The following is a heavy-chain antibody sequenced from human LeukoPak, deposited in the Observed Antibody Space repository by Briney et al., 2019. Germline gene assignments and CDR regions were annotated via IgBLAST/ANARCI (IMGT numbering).Heavy chain of an antibody. Sequence: GESLKISCKGSGYNFPTYWIGWVRQMPGKGLEWMGLIYPADSDTRYSPSFQGQVTISADKSISTAYLQWSSLKASDTAMYFCASLRDGIQLWATWGQGTLVTVSS. CDR1: GYNFPTYW. D-gene: IGHD5-18*01. V-gene: IGHV5-51*01. CDR3: ASLRDGIQLWAT. J-gene: IGHJ5*02. CDR2: IYPADSDT.